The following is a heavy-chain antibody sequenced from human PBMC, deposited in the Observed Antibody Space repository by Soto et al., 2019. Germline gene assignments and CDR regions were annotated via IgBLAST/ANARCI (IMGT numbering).Heavy chain of an antibody. D-gene: IGHD6-6*01. Sequence: QVQLVQSGGEVKKPGASVEVSCRTSGYMFTTYGMSWVRQAPGKGLEWMAWISAYNGNKKYAQKFQRRVTISTDPSTSTVSMELRNMTSDDTGTSFFARTGGGMAARPLEYWGQGTLVTVSS. V-gene: IGHV1-18*04. J-gene: IGHJ4*02. CDR3: ARTGGGMAARPLEY. CDR2: ISAYNGNK. CDR1: GYMFTTYG.